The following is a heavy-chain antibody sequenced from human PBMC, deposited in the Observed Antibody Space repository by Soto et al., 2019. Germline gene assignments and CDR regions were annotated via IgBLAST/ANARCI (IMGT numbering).Heavy chain of an antibody. D-gene: IGHD2-2*01. CDR3: ARDWCSSTSCYGLYYYYYYMDV. CDR1: GGTFSSYT. Sequence: GASVKVSYKASGGTFSSYTISWVRQAPGQGLEWMGRIIPILGIANYAQKFQGRVTITADKSTSTAYMELSSLRSEDTAVYYCARDWCSSTSCYGLYYYYYYMDVWGKGTTVTVSS. CDR2: IIPILGIA. J-gene: IGHJ6*03. V-gene: IGHV1-69*04.